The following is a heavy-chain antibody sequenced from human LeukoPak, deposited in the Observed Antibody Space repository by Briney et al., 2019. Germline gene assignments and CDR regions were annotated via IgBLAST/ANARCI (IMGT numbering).Heavy chain of an antibody. J-gene: IGHJ6*02. CDR1: GFTFDDYA. CDR2: ISWNSGSI. Sequence: GGSLRLSCAASGFTFDDYAVHWVRQAPGKGLEWVSGISWNSGSIGYADSVKGRFTISRDNAKNSLYLQMNSLRAEDTALYYCAKGVAAAGFYGMDVWGQGTTVTVSS. CDR3: AKGVAAAGFYGMDV. D-gene: IGHD6-13*01. V-gene: IGHV3-9*01.